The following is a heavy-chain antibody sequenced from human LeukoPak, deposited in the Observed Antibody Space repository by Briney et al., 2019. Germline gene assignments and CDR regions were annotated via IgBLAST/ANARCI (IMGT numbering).Heavy chain of an antibody. D-gene: IGHD1-26*01. CDR2: ISGSGGST. Sequence: PGGSLRLSCAASGFTFSSYAMSWVRQAPGKGLEWVSAISGSGGSTYYADSVKGRFTISRDNSKNTLYLQMNSLRAEDTAVYYCAKDREGARRLYYFDYWGQGTLVTVSS. V-gene: IGHV3-23*01. CDR1: GFTFSSYA. CDR3: AKDREGARRLYYFDY. J-gene: IGHJ4*02.